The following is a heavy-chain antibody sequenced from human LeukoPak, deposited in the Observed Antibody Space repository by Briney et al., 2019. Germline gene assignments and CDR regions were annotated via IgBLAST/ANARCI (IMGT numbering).Heavy chain of an antibody. J-gene: IGHJ4*02. D-gene: IGHD3-16*02. CDR2: IYDSGST. CDR1: GYSISSGYY. CDR3: ARQSLSSEPARLGELSFKYYFDY. Sequence: ASETLSLTCAVSGYSISSGYYWGWIREPPGKGLEWIGSIYDSGSTYYNPSLKSRVTISVDTSKNQFSLKLSSVTAADTAVYCCARQSLSSEPARLGELSFKYYFDYWGQGTLVTVSS. V-gene: IGHV4-38-2*01.